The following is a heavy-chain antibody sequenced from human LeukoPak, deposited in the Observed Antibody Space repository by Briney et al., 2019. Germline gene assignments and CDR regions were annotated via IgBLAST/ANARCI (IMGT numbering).Heavy chain of an antibody. V-gene: IGHV4-61*01. CDR1: GGSVSSGSYC. Sequence: KSSETLSLTCTVSGGSVSSGSYCWSWIRQPPGKGLEWIGYIYYSGSTNYNPSLKGRVTISVDTSKNQFSLKLSSVTAADTAVYYCARAPSHYYDSSGYYYKSGAFDIWGQGTMVTVSS. D-gene: IGHD3-22*01. J-gene: IGHJ3*02. CDR2: IYYSGST. CDR3: ARAPSHYYDSSGYYYKSGAFDI.